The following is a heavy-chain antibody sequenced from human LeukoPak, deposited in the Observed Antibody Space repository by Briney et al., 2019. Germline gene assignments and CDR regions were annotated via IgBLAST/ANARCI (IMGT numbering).Heavy chain of an antibody. CDR1: GYTFTSYY. CDR2: INPSGGSA. J-gene: IGHJ5*02. V-gene: IGHV1-46*01. Sequence: ASVKVSCKASGYTFTSYYIHWVRQAPGQGLKWMGIINPSGGSASYAQKFEGRVTMTRDTSTSTVYMELSSLRAEDTAVYYCARDSKTSSLADPWGQGTLVTVSS. D-gene: IGHD2-2*01. CDR3: ARDSKTSSLADP.